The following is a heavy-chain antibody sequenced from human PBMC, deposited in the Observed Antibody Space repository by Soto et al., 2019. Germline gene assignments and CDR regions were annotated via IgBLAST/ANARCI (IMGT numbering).Heavy chain of an antibody. CDR3: ARVASGNIEY. Sequence: QVQLQESGPGLVKPSETLSLTCTVSGGSISSYYWSWIRQPPGKGLEWIGNIYYSGSTNYNPSLKSRVTRSVATSKNKFTLKLSSVTAADAAVYYCARVASGNIEYWGQGTLVTVSS. CDR2: IYYSGST. CDR1: GGSISSYY. D-gene: IGHD1-26*01. V-gene: IGHV4-59*12. J-gene: IGHJ4*02.